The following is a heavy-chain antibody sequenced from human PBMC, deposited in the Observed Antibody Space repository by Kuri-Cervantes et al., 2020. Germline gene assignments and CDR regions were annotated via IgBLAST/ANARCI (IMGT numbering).Heavy chain of an antibody. D-gene: IGHD1-26*01. J-gene: IGHJ3*02. V-gene: IGHV4-30-4*01. CDR3: ARPVYSGSYYSAFDI. CDR2: IYYSGST. CDR1: GGSISSGDYY. Sequence: SETLSLTCTVSGGSISSGDYYWSWIRQPPGKGLEWIGYIYYSGSTYYNPSLKSRVTISVDTSKNQFSLKLSSVTAADTAVYYCARPVYSGSYYSAFDIWGQGTMVTVSS.